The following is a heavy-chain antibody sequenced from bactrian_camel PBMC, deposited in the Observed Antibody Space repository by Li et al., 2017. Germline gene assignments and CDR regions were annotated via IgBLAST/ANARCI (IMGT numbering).Heavy chain of an antibody. D-gene: IGHD1*01. CDR1: GDSYSSYC. CDR2: ILTAGGKT. V-gene: IGHV3S40*01. Sequence: VQLVESGGGSVRAGGSLRLSCVRSGDSYSSYCMGWFRQASGKVREGVATILTAGGKTWYRDSVKGRFTISQDNAKNTAYLQIDNLKSEDTAMYYCAADPRPGGEGSWCERPGGYEYSYWGQGTQVTVS. CDR3: AADPRPGGEGSWCERPGGYEYSY. J-gene: IGHJ4*01.